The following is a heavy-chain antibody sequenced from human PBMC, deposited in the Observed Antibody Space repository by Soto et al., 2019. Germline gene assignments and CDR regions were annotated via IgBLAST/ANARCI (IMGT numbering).Heavy chain of an antibody. Sequence: SETLSLTCTISGASISSLYWSWVRQPPGKGLEWIGEIYHSGSTNYNPSLKSRVTISVDKSKDQFSLKLSSVTAEDTAVFYCGRERPSGLVDLEYWGQGTLVTVSS. CDR1: GASISSLY. CDR3: GRERPSGLVDLEY. J-gene: IGHJ4*02. V-gene: IGHV4-59*11. D-gene: IGHD1-1*01. CDR2: IYHSGST.